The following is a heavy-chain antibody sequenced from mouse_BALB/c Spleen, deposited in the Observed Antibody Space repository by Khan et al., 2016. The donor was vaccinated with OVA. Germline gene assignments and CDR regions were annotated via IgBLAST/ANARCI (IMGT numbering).Heavy chain of an antibody. CDR3: ARQIFPGYFDV. V-gene: IGHV2-6-1*01. CDR1: GFSLTNYG. Sequence: VQLQESGPGLVAPSQSLSITCTISGFSLTNYGIHWVRQPPGKGLEWLVVIWSDGKTTYNSALKSRLSIIKDNSKSQVFLKMNSLQTEDTAMYYCARQIFPGYFDVWGAGTTVTVSS. CDR2: IWSDGKT. J-gene: IGHJ1*01.